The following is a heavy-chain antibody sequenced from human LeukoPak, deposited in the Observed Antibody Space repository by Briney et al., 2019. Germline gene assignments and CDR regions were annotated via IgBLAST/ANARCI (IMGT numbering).Heavy chain of an antibody. J-gene: IGHJ4*02. Sequence: GRSLRLSCAASGFNFNNYALHWVRQAPGKGLEWVAVISYDGSNKYYADSVKGRFTISRDNSKNTLYLQMNSLRAEDTAVYYCARGAHKRDDYGGFFDYWGQGTLVTVSS. CDR1: GFNFNNYA. CDR3: ARGAHKRDDYGGFFDY. CDR2: ISYDGSNK. V-gene: IGHV3-30*04. D-gene: IGHD4-23*01.